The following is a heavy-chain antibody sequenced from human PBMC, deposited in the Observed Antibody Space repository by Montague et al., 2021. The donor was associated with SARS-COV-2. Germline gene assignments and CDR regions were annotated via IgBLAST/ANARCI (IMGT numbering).Heavy chain of an antibody. Sequence: TLSLTCTVSGGYISSGSYYWSWIRQPAGRGMEWIGRIYASGSTKYNPSLKSRVTISVDTSKNQFSLKGSSVTAADTAGYDRARDSSSSWSYWFDPWGQGTLVTVSS. CDR3: ARDSSSSWSYWFDP. CDR1: GGYISSGSYY. CDR2: IYASGST. D-gene: IGHD6-13*01. J-gene: IGHJ5*02. V-gene: IGHV4-61*02.